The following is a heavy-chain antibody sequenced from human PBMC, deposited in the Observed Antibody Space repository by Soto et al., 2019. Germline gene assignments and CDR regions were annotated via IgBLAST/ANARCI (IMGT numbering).Heavy chain of an antibody. CDR3: ARRPLRGMYFFDP. Sequence: SGPTLVRPTQTLTLTCSFSGFSLSTTGVGVGWIRQPPGKALEWLALIYWDDDKHYSPSLQDRITIIKDTSKNQVVLIMTNVDPLDTATYYCARRPLRGMYFFDPWGQGILVTVSS. CDR2: IYWDDDK. D-gene: IGHD3-10*01. J-gene: IGHJ5*02. V-gene: IGHV2-5*02. CDR1: GFSLSTTGVG.